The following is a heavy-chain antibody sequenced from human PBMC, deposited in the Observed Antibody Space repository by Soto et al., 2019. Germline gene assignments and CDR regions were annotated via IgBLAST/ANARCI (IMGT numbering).Heavy chain of an antibody. D-gene: IGHD3-3*01. CDR3: ARDPTSTICGVVIAQPTDAFDI. CDR1: GFTSSSYS. J-gene: IGHJ3*02. V-gene: IGHV3-48*02. Sequence: GGSLRLSCAASGFTSSSYSMNWVRQAPGKGLEWVSYISSSSSTIYYADSVKGRFTISRDNAKNSLYLQMNSLRDADTAVYYCARDPTSTICGVVIAQPTDAFDIWGQGTMVTVSS. CDR2: ISSSSSTI.